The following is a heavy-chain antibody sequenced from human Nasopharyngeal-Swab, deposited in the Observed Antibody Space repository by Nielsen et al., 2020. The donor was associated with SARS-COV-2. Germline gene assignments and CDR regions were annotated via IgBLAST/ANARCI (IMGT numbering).Heavy chain of an antibody. J-gene: IGHJ2*01. CDR1: GFTVSSYY. Sequence: GESLKISCAASGFTVSSYYMSWVRQAPGKGLEWVSVIYSGGSTYYADSVKGRFTISRHNSKNTLYLQMNSLRAEDTDVYYCARGPYWYFDLWGRGTLVTVSS. CDR3: ARGPYWYFDL. V-gene: IGHV3-53*04. CDR2: IYSGGST.